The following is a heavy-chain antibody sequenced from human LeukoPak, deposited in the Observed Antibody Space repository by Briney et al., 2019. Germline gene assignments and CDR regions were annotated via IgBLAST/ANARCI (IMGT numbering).Heavy chain of an antibody. J-gene: IGHJ4*02. V-gene: IGHV4-59*12. CDR3: ARWYSSSGYLDY. Sequence: SETLSLTCTLSGGSISTYYWTWIRPPPGKGLTGIGSIYHSGNTNYNPSLKSRVTISVDTSKNQFSLKVSSVTAADTALYYCARWYSSSGYLDYWGQGTLVTVSS. CDR1: GGSISTYY. D-gene: IGHD6-6*01. CDR2: IYHSGNT.